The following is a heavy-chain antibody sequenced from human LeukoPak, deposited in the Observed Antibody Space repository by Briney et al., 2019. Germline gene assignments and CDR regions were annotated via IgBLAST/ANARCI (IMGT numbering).Heavy chain of an antibody. J-gene: IGHJ5*02. V-gene: IGHV5-51*01. D-gene: IGHD2-15*01. CDR2: INPGDSDT. Sequence: GESLKISCKGSGYSFTSYWIGWVRQMPGKGLEWMGIINPGDSDTRYSPSFQGQVTISADKSISTAYLQWSSLKASDTAMYYCARTRARVVVAAASPEWYNWFDPWGQGTLVTVSS. CDR3: ARTRARVVVAAASPEWYNWFDP. CDR1: GYSFTSYW.